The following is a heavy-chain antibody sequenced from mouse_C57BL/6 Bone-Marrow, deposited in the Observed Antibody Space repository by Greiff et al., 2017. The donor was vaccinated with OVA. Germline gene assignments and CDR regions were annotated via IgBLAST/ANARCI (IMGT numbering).Heavy chain of an antibody. J-gene: IGHJ3*01. CDR3: TRREGYRYDYDGFAY. V-gene: IGHV1-15*01. CDR2: IDPETGGT. Sequence: QVQLQQSGAELVRPGASVTLSCKASGYTFTDYEMHWVKQTPVHGLEWIGAIDPETGGTAYNQKFKGKAILTADKSSSTAYMELRSLTSVDSAVFYGTRREGYRYDYDGFAYWGQGTLVTVSA. D-gene: IGHD2-4*01. CDR1: GYTFTDYE.